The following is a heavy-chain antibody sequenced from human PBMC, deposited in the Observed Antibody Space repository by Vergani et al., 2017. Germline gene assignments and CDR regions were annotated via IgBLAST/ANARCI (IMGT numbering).Heavy chain of an antibody. V-gene: IGHV4-30-4*01. CDR3: AREATVTRENYYYYYGMDV. CDR1: GGSISSGDYY. Sequence: QVQLQESGPGLVKPSGTLSLTCAVSGGSISSGDYYWSWIRQPPGKGLEWIGYIYYSGSTYYNPSLKSRVTISVDTSKNQFSLKLSSVTAADTAVYYCAREATVTRENYYYYYGMDVWGQGTTVTVSS. J-gene: IGHJ6*02. CDR2: IYYSGST. D-gene: IGHD4-17*01.